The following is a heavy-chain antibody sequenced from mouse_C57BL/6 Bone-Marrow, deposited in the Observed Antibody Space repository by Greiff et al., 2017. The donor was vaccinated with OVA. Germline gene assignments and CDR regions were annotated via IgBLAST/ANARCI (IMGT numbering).Heavy chain of an antibody. CDR1: GFSLSTFGMG. J-gene: IGHJ3*01. D-gene: IGHD1-1*01. Sequence: ESGPGILQPSQTLSLTCSFSGFSLSTFGMGVGWIRQPSGKGLEWLAHIWWDDDKYYNPALKSRLTISKDTSKNQVFLKIAKVDTADTATYYCARIRYYGSSYGDWFAYWGQGTLVTVSA. CDR2: IWWDDDK. V-gene: IGHV8-8*01. CDR3: ARIRYYGSSYGDWFAY.